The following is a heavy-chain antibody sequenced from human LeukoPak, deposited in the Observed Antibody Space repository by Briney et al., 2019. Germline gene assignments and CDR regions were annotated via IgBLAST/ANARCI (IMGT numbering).Heavy chain of an antibody. CDR2: IYYSGTT. D-gene: IGHD1-26*01. Sequence: SETLSLTCTVSGASISSSSYFWGWIRQTPGQGLEWIGSIYYSGTTYYNPSLQSRVTLSVDTSRNQFSLRMSSVTAADTAVYYCARPRSGSIKSAFDIWGQGTMVTVSS. J-gene: IGHJ3*02. CDR3: ARPRSGSIKSAFDI. V-gene: IGHV4-39*01. CDR1: GASISSSSYF.